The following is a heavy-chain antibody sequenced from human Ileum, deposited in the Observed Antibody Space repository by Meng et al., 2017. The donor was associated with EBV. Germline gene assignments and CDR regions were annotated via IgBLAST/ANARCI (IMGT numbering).Heavy chain of an antibody. Sequence: QLRHSGQGLGVPSGALSLACAVSGGSIGSSNWWSWVSQPPGKGLEWIGEIYHSGSTDYNPSLKSRVTISVDKSKNQFSLNLSSVTAADTAVYYCARVGQWLPIDYWGQGTLVTVSS. CDR3: ARVGQWLPIDY. V-gene: IGHV4-4*02. CDR2: IYHSGST. D-gene: IGHD6-19*01. J-gene: IGHJ4*02. CDR1: GGSIGSSNW.